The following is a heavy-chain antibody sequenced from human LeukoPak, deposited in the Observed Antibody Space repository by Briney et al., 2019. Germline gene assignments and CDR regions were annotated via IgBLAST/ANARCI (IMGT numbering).Heavy chain of an antibody. CDR1: GFTFSSYG. J-gene: IGHJ4*02. CDR3: AKDRFLGRSGYFYANPFDY. V-gene: IGHV3-30*18. D-gene: IGHD3-3*01. CDR2: ISYDGSNK. Sequence: PGRSLRLSCAASGFTFSSYGMHWVRQAPGKGLEWVAVISYDGSNKYYADSVKGRFTISRDNSKNTLYLQMNSLRAEDTAVYYCAKDRFLGRSGYFYANPFDYWGQGTLVTVSS.